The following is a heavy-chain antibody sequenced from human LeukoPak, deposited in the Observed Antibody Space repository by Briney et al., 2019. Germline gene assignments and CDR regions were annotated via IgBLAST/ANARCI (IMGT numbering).Heavy chain of an antibody. CDR1: GYSFGRHG. V-gene: IGHV1-18*01. CDR3: ARDLGRYDFWSGFWWFDP. CDR2: ISGYNGDT. J-gene: IGHJ5*02. Sequence: GASVMVSCKASGYSFGRHGISWVRQAPGQGLEWMGWISGYNGDTNYAQKFQGRVTMTRDTSTSTVYMELSSLRSEDTAVYYCARDLGRYDFWSGFWWFDPWGQGTLVTVSS. D-gene: IGHD3-3*01.